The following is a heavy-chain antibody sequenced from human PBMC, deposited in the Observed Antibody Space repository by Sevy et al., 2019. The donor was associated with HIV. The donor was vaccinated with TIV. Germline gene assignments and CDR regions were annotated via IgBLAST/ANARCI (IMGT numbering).Heavy chain of an antibody. J-gene: IGHJ3*01. CDR3: AAGPSGSGSSRPHV. CDR1: GFTFTSSA. CDR2: IVVGSGNT. V-gene: IGHV1-58*01. D-gene: IGHD1-26*01. Sequence: ASVKVSCKASGFTFTSSAVQWMRQARGQRLEWIGWIVVGSGNTNYAQKFQERVTITRDMSTSTAYMELSSLRSEDTAVYYCAAGPSGSGSSRPHVWGQGTMVTVSS.